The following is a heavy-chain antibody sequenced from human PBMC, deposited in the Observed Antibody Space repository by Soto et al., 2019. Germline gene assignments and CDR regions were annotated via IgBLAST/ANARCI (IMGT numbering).Heavy chain of an antibody. CDR2: IKSKTEGGTT. CDR3: TTGVILRYFDWSSYYFDH. J-gene: IGHJ4*02. Sequence: EVQLVESGGGLVKPGGSLRLSCAASGFTFSNAWMSWVRQAPGTGLEWVGRIKSKTEGGTTDYAAPVKGRFTISRDDSKNTLYLQMNSLKTEDTAVYYCTTGVILRYFDWSSYYFDHWGQGTLVTVAA. D-gene: IGHD3-9*01. V-gene: IGHV3-15*01. CDR1: GFTFSNAW.